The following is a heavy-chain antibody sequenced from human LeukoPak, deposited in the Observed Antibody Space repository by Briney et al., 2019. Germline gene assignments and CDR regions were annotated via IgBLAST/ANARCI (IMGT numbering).Heavy chain of an antibody. J-gene: IGHJ5*02. CDR2: ISSSSSTI. V-gene: IGHV3-48*02. CDR3: ARQSRQLDDLDP. CDR1: GFSLSSYS. Sequence: GGSLRLSCAASGFSLSSYSMNWVRQAPGKGLEWVSYISSSSSTIYYADSVKGRFTISRDNAKNSLYLQMNSLRDEDTDVYYCARQSRQLDDLDPWGQGTLVTVSS. D-gene: IGHD6-13*01.